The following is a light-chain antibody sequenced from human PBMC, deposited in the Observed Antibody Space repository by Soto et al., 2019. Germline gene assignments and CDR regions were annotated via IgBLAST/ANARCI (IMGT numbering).Light chain of an antibody. J-gene: IGKJ1*01. Sequence: DIQMTQSPSTLSASVGDRVTITCRASQTIDSWLAWYQQRPGKPPNLLIYKASTLASGVPSRFSGSGSGTEFTLTINSLQPDDFATYYCQQDHSYSGTFGQGTKVDIK. CDR3: QQDHSYSGT. V-gene: IGKV1-5*03. CDR1: QTIDSW. CDR2: KAS.